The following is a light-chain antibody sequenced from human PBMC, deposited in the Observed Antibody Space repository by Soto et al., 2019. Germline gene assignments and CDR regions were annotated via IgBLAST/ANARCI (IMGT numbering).Light chain of an antibody. CDR3: LQHNNYPPLT. CDR1: QDIRNE. CDR2: VAS. Sequence: DIQMTQSPSSVSAPVGDRVTITCRASQDIRNELAWYQHKPGKAPKRLIYVASTLQTGVPSRFSGSASGTEFTLTISSLQPEDCATYYCLQHNNYPPLTFGGVTNVEIK. J-gene: IGKJ4*01. V-gene: IGKV1-17*01.